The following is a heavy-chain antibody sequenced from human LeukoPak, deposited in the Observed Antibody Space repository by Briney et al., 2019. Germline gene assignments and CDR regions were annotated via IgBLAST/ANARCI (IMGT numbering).Heavy chain of an antibody. CDR3: AREVWDGYNLDY. Sequence: PSEALSLTCAVYGGSFSGYYWSWIRQPPGKGLEWIGEINHSGSTNYNPSLKSRVTISVDTSKNQFSLKLSSVTAADTAVYYCAREVWDGYNLDYWGQGTLVTVPA. D-gene: IGHD5-24*01. V-gene: IGHV4-34*01. CDR2: INHSGST. J-gene: IGHJ4*02. CDR1: GGSFSGYY.